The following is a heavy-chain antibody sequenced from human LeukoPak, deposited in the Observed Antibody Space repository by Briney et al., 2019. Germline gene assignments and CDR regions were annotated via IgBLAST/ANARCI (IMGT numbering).Heavy chain of an antibody. D-gene: IGHD5-18*01. CDR2: IKQDGSEK. J-gene: IGHJ6*03. CDR1: GSTFSSYW. Sequence: PGGSLRLSCAASGSTFSSYWMSWVRQAPGKGLEWVANIKQDGSEKYYVDSVKGRFTISRDNAKNSLYLQMNSLRAEDTAVYYCARGFDSYGYFHYYYYMDVWGKGTTVTVSS. V-gene: IGHV3-7*01. CDR3: ARGFDSYGYFHYYYYMDV.